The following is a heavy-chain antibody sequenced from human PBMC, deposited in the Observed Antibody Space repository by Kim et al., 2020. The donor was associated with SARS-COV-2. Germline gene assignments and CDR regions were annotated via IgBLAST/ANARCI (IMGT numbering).Heavy chain of an antibody. CDR3: AKDRYGAYGMDV. V-gene: IGHV3-30*18. D-gene: IGHD4-17*01. CDR1: GFTFSSYG. Sequence: GGSLRLTCAASGFTFSSYGMHWVRQAPGKGLEWVAVISYDGSNKYYADSVKGRFTISRDNSKNTLYLQMNSLRAEDTAVYYCAKDRYGAYGMDVWGQGTT. J-gene: IGHJ6*02. CDR2: ISYDGSNK.